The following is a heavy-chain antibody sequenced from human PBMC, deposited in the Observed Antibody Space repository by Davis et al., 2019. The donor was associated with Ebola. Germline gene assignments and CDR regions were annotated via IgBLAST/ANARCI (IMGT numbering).Heavy chain of an antibody. D-gene: IGHD3-10*01. V-gene: IGHV4-39*01. CDR2: IYYSGST. CDR1: GGSISSSSYY. CDR3: ARVIRYYYYYGMDV. J-gene: IGHJ6*02. Sequence: MPSETLSLTCTVSGGSISSSSYYWGWIRQPPGKGLEWIGSIYYSGSTYYNPSLKSRVTISVDTSKSQFSLKLSSVTAADTAVYYCARVIRYYYYYGMDVWGQGTTVTVSS.